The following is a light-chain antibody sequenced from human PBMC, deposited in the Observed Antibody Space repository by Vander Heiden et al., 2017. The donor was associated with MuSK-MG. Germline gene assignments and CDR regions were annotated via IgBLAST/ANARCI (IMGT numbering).Light chain of an antibody. Sequence: DIQMTQSPSSLSASVGDRVTITCRASQSITSFLNWYQQEPGKAPKLLIYGASNLQSGVPSRFSSSGYGTDFTLTIGSLQPEDFATYYCQQCHSSPPTFGQGTKVEIK. CDR2: GAS. CDR3: QQCHSSPPT. CDR1: QSITSF. J-gene: IGKJ1*01. V-gene: IGKV1-39*01.